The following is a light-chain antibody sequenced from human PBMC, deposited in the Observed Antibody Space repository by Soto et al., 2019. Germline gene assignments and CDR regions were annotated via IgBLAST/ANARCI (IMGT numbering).Light chain of an antibody. V-gene: IGKV1-27*01. CDR1: QGIIDY. Sequence: DIQMTQSPSSLSASVGDRVTISCRASQGIIDYLAWYQQKPGKVPKLLIYAASTLQSGVPSRFRGSGSGTDFTLTISSLQPEDVATYYCQKYNSAPRTFGQGTKVEVK. J-gene: IGKJ1*01. CDR3: QKYNSAPRT. CDR2: AAS.